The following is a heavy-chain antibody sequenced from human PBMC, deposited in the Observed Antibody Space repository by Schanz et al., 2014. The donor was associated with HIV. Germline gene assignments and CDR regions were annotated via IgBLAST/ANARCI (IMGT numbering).Heavy chain of an antibody. CDR1: GYTFTSYY. CDR3: ARDADLNELWPRDYYHYTMDV. Sequence: QVQLVQSGAELKKPGASVKVSCKASGYTFTSYYINWVRQAPGQGLEWMGWISPYNGKTRYAEKFQDRVTMTTDTSTSTTYMELTSLRSDDTAVYFCARDADLNELWPRDYYHYTMDVWGQGTTVTVSS. CDR2: ISPYNGKT. J-gene: IGHJ6*02. V-gene: IGHV1-18*01. D-gene: IGHD5-18*01.